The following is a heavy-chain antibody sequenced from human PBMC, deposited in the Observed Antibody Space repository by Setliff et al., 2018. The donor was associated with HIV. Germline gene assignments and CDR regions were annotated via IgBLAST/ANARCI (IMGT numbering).Heavy chain of an antibody. CDR1: GGSISSGSYY. CDR2: IYTSGST. J-gene: IGHJ5*02. V-gene: IGHV4-61*09. Sequence: SETLSLTCTVSGGSISSGSYYWSWIRQPAGKGLEWIGHIYTSGSTNYNPSLKSRVTISVDTSKNQFSLKLSSVTAADTAVYYCARDYYYDSSGYSNWFDPWGQGTLVTVSS. CDR3: ARDYYYDSSGYSNWFDP. D-gene: IGHD3-22*01.